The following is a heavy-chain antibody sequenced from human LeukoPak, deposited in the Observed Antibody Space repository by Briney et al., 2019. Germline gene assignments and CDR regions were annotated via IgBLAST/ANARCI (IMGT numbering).Heavy chain of an antibody. Sequence: SETLSLTCAVYGGSFSGYYWSWIRQPPGKGLEWIGEINHSGSTNYNPSLKSRVTISIDTSKNQFSLKLSSVTAADTALYYCARGPGTWYYYWGQGTLVTVSS. CDR3: ARGPGTWYYY. J-gene: IGHJ4*02. D-gene: IGHD6-13*01. CDR1: GGSFSGYY. V-gene: IGHV4-34*01. CDR2: INHSGST.